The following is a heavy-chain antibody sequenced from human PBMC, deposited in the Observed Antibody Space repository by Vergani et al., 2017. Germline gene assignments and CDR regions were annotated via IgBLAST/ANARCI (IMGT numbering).Heavy chain of an antibody. Sequence: EVQLVESGGGLVKPGGSLRLSCAASGFTFSSYSMNWVRQAPGKGLEWVSSISSSSSYIYYADSVKGRFTISRDNAKNSLYLQMNSLRAEDTAVYYCARDWDYGGAGALDIWGQGTTVTVSS. CDR2: ISSSSSYI. V-gene: IGHV3-21*01. CDR3: ARDWDYGGAGALDI. D-gene: IGHD4/OR15-4a*01. CDR1: GFTFSSYS. J-gene: IGHJ3*02.